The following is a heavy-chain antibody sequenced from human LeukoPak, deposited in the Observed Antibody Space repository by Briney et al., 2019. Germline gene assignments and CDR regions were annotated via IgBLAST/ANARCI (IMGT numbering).Heavy chain of an antibody. J-gene: IGHJ4*02. CDR2: IKQDGSEK. D-gene: IGHD3-9*01. CDR1: GFTFSNYW. Sequence: GGSLRLSCAASGFTFSNYWMSWVRQAPGKGLEWVANIKQDGSEKYYVDSVKGRFTISRDNAKNSLYLQMNSLRAEDTAAYYCARDRTEIWDYYDILTGYSPPDYWGQGTLVTISS. V-gene: IGHV3-7*01. CDR3: ARDRTEIWDYYDILTGYSPPDY.